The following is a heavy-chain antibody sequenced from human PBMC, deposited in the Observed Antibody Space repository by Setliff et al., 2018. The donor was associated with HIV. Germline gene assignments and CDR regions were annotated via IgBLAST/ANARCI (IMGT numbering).Heavy chain of an antibody. CDR3: ARHRDPPGTSWIFYYYYMDL. CDR1: GGSISSGDYY. V-gene: IGHV4-61*02. CDR2: IYTSGSA. D-gene: IGHD2-2*01. J-gene: IGHJ6*03. Sequence: SETLSLTCTVSGGSISSGDYYWSWIRQPAGKGLEWIGRIYTSGSANYNPSLKSRVTISIDTSKNQFFLKLSSVTAADTGVYYCARHRDPPGTSWIFYYYYMDLWGGGTTVTVSS.